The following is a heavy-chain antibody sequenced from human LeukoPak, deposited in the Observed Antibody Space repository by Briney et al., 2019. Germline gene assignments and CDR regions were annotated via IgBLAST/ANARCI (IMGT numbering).Heavy chain of an antibody. D-gene: IGHD1-26*01. CDR1: GFTFSSYS. J-gene: IGHJ6*03. V-gene: IGHV3-21*01. Sequence: GGSLRLSCAASGFTFSSYSMNWVRQTPGKGLEWVSSITSSSTYTFYADSVKGRFTISRDNARNSLYLQMNSLRAEDTAVYYCARDPYSGTYGDTYYYYMDVWGKGTTVTISS. CDR2: ITSSSTYT. CDR3: ARDPYSGTYGDTYYYYMDV.